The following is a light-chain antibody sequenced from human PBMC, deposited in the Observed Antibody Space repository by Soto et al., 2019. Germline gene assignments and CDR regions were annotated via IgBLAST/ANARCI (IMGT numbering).Light chain of an antibody. Sequence: QLVLTQSPSASASLGASVKLTCTLSSGHSSYAIAWHQQQPEKGPRYLMKLKSDGSHSKGDGIPDRFSGSSSGAERYLTISSLQSEDEADYYCQTWGTGIRVFGTGTKLTVL. CDR3: QTWGTGIRV. CDR2: LKSDGSH. CDR1: SGHSSYA. V-gene: IGLV4-69*01. J-gene: IGLJ1*01.